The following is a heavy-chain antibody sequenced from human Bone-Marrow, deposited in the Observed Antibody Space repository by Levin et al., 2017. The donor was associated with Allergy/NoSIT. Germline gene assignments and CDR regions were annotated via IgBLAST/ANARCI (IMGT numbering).Heavy chain of an antibody. Sequence: SGPTLVKPTQTLTLTCAVSGFSLSDYGMGVAWIRQPPGKAPEWLALIYWDDDKRYRPSLEARLTITKDTSKDHVTLTLTDMSPVDTATYFCAHRRSASAGSHFDFWGQGILVTVSS. J-gene: IGHJ4*02. CDR2: IYWDDDK. D-gene: IGHD6-19*01. V-gene: IGHV2-5*02. CDR1: GFSLSDYGMG. CDR3: AHRRSASAGSHFDF.